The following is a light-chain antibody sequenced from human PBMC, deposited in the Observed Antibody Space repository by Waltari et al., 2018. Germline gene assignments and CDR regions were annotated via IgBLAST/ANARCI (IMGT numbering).Light chain of an antibody. V-gene: IGKV4-1*01. CDR3: QQYYGNPRT. J-gene: IGKJ2*01. CDR1: QSVFYSSKNKNY. CDR2: RSS. Sequence: DIVMTQSPDSLSVSLGERATINCKSSQSVFYSSKNKNYLAWYQQNTGQDPKLLIYRSSTRESGVPDRFSGSGSGTDFTLTISSLQAEDVAVYYCQQYYGNPRTFGQGTKLEIK.